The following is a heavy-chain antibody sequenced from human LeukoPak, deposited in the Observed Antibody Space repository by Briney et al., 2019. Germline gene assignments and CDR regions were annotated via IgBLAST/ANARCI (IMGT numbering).Heavy chain of an antibody. CDR1: GGSISSYY. CDR3: ARTYDSPGYYSPDYYYMDV. J-gene: IGHJ6*03. CDR2: IHYTGST. V-gene: IGHV4-59*12. D-gene: IGHD3-22*01. Sequence: SETLSLTCTVSGGSISSYYWSWIRQPPGKGLECIGYIHYTGSTNYNPSLKGRVTISVDTSKNQFSLKLNSVTAADTAVYYCARTYDSPGYYSPDYYYMDVWGKGTTVTISS.